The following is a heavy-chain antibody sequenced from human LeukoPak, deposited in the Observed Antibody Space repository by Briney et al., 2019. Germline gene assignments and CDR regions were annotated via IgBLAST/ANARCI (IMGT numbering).Heavy chain of an antibody. CDR2: IYWNDDK. J-gene: IGHJ5*02. CDR3: ARRLQWFDP. Sequence: SGPTLLKPTQTLTLTCTFSGFSLSTSGVGVGWIRQPPGKALEWLALIYWNDDKRYSPSLKSRLTITKDTSKNQVVLTMTNMDPEDTATYYCARRLQWFDPWGQGTLVTVSS. D-gene: IGHD3-16*01. V-gene: IGHV2-5*01. CDR1: GFSLSTSGVG.